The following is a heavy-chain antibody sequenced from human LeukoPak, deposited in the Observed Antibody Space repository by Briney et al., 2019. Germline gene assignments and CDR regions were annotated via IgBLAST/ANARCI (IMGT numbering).Heavy chain of an antibody. D-gene: IGHD6-19*01. CDR3: AKDLGSSGWYNDYFDY. V-gene: IGHV3-23*01. Sequence: GGSLRLSCAASGFTFSDYAMSWVRQAPEKGLEWVSTISHVGGTYCADSVKGRFTISRDNSKNTLYLQMNSLRAEDTAVYYCAKDLGSSGWYNDYFDYWGQGTLVTVSS. CDR1: GFTFSDYA. J-gene: IGHJ4*02. CDR2: ISHVGGT.